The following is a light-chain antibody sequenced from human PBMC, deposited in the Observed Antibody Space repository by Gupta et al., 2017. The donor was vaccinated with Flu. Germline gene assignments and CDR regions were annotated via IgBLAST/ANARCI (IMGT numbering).Light chain of an antibody. Sequence: QSVLTQPPSASGTPGQWVTISCSGSISNIGSKTVNWYQQLPGAAPRLLICNNNQRPSGVPDRFSGSKSGTSASLAISGLQSDDEADYYCAAWDDTLKEVFGGGTKLTVL. J-gene: IGLJ3*02. V-gene: IGLV1-44*01. CDR1: ISNIGSKT. CDR2: NNN. CDR3: AAWDDTLKEV.